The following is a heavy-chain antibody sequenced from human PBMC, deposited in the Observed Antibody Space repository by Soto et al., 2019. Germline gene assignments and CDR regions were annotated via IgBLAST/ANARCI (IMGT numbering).Heavy chain of an antibody. CDR3: ASAGAGVGATTNVFYFDY. D-gene: IGHD1-26*01. CDR1: SGSISSSNW. J-gene: IGHJ4*02. Sequence: QVQLQESGPGLVKPSGTLSLTCAVSSGSISSSNWWSWVRQPPGKGLEWIGEIYHSGSTNYNPSLKSRVTISVDKSKNQFSLKLSSVTAADTAVYYCASAGAGVGATTNVFYFDYWGQGTLVTVSS. CDR2: IYHSGST. V-gene: IGHV4-4*02.